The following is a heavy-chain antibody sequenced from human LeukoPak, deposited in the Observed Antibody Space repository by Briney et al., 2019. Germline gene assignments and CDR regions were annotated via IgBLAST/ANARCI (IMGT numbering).Heavy chain of an antibody. V-gene: IGHV3-21*04. CDR2: ISSSSSYI. Sequence: TPGGSLRLSCAASGFTFSSYSMNWVRQAPGKGLEWVSSISSSSSYIYYADSVKGRFTISRDNAKNSLYLQMNSLRAEDTAVYYCAKDRSSSGSYFDYWGQGTLVTVSS. D-gene: IGHD3-10*01. CDR1: GFTFSSYS. CDR3: AKDRSSSGSYFDY. J-gene: IGHJ4*02.